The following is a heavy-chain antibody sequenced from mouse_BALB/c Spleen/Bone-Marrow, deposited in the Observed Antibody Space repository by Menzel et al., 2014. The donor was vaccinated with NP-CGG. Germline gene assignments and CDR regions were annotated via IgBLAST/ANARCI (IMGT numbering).Heavy chain of an antibody. Sequence: VQLQQSGAELVRPGTSVKVSCKASGYAFTNYLIEWVKQRPGQGLEWIGVINPGSGGTNYNEKFKGKATLTADKSSSTAYVQLSSLTSDDSAVYFCARIYYGNYYWGQGTTLTISS. CDR3: ARIYYGNYY. D-gene: IGHD2-1*01. CDR2: INPGSGGT. V-gene: IGHV1-54*01. J-gene: IGHJ2*01. CDR1: GYAFTNYL.